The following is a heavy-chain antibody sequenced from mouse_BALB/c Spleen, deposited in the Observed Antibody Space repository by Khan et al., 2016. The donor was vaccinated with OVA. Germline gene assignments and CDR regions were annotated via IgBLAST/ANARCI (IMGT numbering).Heavy chain of an antibody. CDR3: SRDGYSPWFAY. Sequence: VRLQQSGAELVRPGAFANLSCKASGFNIKDYYLHWVKQRPEQGLEWIGWIDPENGNTIYDPKFQGKANITSDTSSNTAYLQLSSLTSEDTAVYYCSRDGYSPWFAYWGQGTLVTVSA. V-gene: IGHV14-1*02. CDR1: GFNIKDYY. J-gene: IGHJ3*01. D-gene: IGHD2-3*01. CDR2: IDPENGNT.